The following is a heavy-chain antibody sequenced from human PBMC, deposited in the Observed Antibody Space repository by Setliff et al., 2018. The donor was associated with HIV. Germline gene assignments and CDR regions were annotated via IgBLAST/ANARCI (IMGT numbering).Heavy chain of an antibody. CDR2: IYTNGTT. CDR3: ARERRNVVDYVSLFFDT. CDR1: GGSISSHY. J-gene: IGHJ3*02. Sequence: PSETLSLTCTVSGGSISSHYWSWIRQPPGKRLEWIGRIYTNGTTNYNPSLRTRSTISVDLSKNQFSLTLSPVTAADTAIYYCARERRNVVDYVSLFFDTWGQGTMVTVSS. V-gene: IGHV4-4*07. D-gene: IGHD4-17*01.